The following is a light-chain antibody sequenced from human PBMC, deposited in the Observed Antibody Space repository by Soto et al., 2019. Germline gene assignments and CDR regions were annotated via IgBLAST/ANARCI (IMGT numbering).Light chain of an antibody. CDR2: YAS. CDR1: ESVHRN. V-gene: IGKV3-15*01. J-gene: IGKJ3*01. Sequence: EMVMTQSPATLSVSPGERVTLSCRASESVHRNLAWYQQKPGQGPSLLMYYASTRATGVPDRFTGSGSGTEFTLTISSLQSEDSGVYHCQHYFNSPPTFGPGTKVEIK. CDR3: QHYFNSPPT.